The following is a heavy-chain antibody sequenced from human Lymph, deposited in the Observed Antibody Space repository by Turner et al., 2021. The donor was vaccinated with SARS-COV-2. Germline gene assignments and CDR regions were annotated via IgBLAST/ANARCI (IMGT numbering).Heavy chain of an antibody. CDR2: IWYDGSNK. Sequence: QVQLVESGGGVVQPGRSLRLSCAASGFTFSSYGMRWVRQAPGKGLEWGAVIWYDGSNKYYADSVKGRFTISRDNSKNTLYLQMNSLRAEDTAVYYCARVKGYNGYDLRYYYGMDVWGQGTTVTVSS. D-gene: IGHD5-12*01. V-gene: IGHV3-33*01. J-gene: IGHJ6*02. CDR3: ARVKGYNGYDLRYYYGMDV. CDR1: GFTFSSYG.